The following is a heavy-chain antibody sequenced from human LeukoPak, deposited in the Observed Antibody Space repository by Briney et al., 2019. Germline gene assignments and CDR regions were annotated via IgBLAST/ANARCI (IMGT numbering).Heavy chain of an antibody. J-gene: IGHJ4*02. CDR3: ARGGSGYSSSWYVY. Sequence: PSETLSLTCTVSGGSISSYYWSWIRQPPGKGLEWIGYIYYSGSTNYNPSLKSRATISVDTSKNQFSLKLSSVTAADTAVYYCARGGSGYSSSWYVYWGQGTLVTVSS. CDR2: IYYSGST. CDR1: GGSISSYY. D-gene: IGHD6-13*01. V-gene: IGHV4-59*08.